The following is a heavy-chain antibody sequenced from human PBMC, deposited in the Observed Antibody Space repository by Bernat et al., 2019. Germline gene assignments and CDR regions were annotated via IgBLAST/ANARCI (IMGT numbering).Heavy chain of an antibody. CDR3: ARAGLTTKTTWRPRSYYYMDV. CDR1: RGSISSDDYY. V-gene: IGHV4-30-4*01. Sequence: QVQLQESGPGLVKPSQTLSLTCTVSRGSISSDDYYWSLVRQPPGKGLEWAGYIHFSGNTYYNPCIGNRVTFDVDTSENQISLKLSSVTAADTAVYYCARAGLTTKTTWRPRSYYYMDVWGKGTTVTVSS. D-gene: IGHD4-11*01. CDR2: IHFSGNT. J-gene: IGHJ6*03.